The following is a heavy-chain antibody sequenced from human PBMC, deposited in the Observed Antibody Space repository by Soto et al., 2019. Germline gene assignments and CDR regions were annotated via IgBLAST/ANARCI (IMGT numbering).Heavy chain of an antibody. CDR3: ARSEIRTYYDLWSGYSNWFDP. V-gene: IGHV1-8*01. J-gene: IGHJ5*02. CDR1: GYTFTSYY. Sequence: ASVKVSCKASGYTFTSYYINWVRQATGQGLEWMGWMNPNSGNTGYAQKFQGRVTMTRNTSISTAYMELSSLRSEDTAVYYCARSEIRTYYDLWSGYSNWFDPWGQGTLVTVSS. CDR2: MNPNSGNT. D-gene: IGHD3-3*01.